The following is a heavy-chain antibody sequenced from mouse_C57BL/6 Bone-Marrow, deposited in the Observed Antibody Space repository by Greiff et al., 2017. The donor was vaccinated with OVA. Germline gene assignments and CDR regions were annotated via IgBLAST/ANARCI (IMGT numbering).Heavy chain of an antibody. CDR1: GYTFTSYW. V-gene: IGHV1-69*01. D-gene: IGHD3-2*02. CDR3: ARQLRHYYFDY. CDR2: IAPSDSYT. J-gene: IGHJ2*01. Sequence: QVQLKQPGAELVMPGASVKLSCKASGYTFTSYWMHWVKQRPGQGLEWIGEIAPSDSYTNYNQKFTGKSTLTVDKSASTDFMQLSSLTSEDSAVYYCARQLRHYYFDYWGQGTTLTVSS.